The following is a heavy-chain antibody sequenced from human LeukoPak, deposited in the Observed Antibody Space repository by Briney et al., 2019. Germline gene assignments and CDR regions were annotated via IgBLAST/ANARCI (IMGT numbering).Heavy chain of an antibody. CDR1: GGSFSGYY. CDR3: ARELRYFDWLTYGMDV. V-gene: IGHV4-34*01. Sequence: PSETLSLTCAVYGGSFSGYYWSWIRQPPGKGLEWIGEINHSGSTNYNPSLKSRVTISVDTSKNQFSLKLSSVTAADTAVYYCARELRYFDWLTYGMDVWGQGTTVTVSS. CDR2: INHSGST. D-gene: IGHD3-9*01. J-gene: IGHJ6*02.